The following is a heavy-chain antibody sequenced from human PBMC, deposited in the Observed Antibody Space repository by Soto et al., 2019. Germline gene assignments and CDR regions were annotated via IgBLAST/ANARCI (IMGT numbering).Heavy chain of an antibody. J-gene: IGHJ6*02. Sequence: KPGGSLRLSCAACGFTFSSYSINWVRQAPGKGLEWVSSISSSSSYIYYADSVKGRFTISRDNAKNSLYLQMNSLRAEDTAVYYCARDQTVFGVVILPSYGMDVFGQGTTVTFYS. V-gene: IGHV3-21*01. D-gene: IGHD3-3*01. CDR3: ARDQTVFGVVILPSYGMDV. CDR1: GFTFSSYS. CDR2: ISSSSSYI.